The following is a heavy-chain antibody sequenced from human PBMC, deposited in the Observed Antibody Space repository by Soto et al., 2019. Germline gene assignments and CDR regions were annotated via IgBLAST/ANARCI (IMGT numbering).Heavy chain of an antibody. CDR3: AKAYQRYYDFWSGYSDFDY. V-gene: IGHV3-9*01. CDR1: GFTFDDYA. D-gene: IGHD3-3*01. Sequence: EVQLVESGGGLVQPGRSLRLSCAASGFTFDDYAMHWVRQAPGKGLEWVSGISWNSGSIGYADSVKGRFTISRDNAKNSLYLQMNSLRAEDTALYYCAKAYQRYYDFWSGYSDFDYWGQGTLVTVSS. CDR2: ISWNSGSI. J-gene: IGHJ4*02.